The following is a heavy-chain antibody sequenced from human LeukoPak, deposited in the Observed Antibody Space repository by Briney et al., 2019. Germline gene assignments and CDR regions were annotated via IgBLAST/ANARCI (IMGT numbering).Heavy chain of an antibody. D-gene: IGHD2-15*01. CDR2: IYYSGTT. J-gene: IGHJ4*02. Sequence: SETLSLTCAVYGVSISSSSYNWGWIRQPPGRGLEWIGTIYYSGTTYYNPSLKSRVTISVDTSKKELSLKLSSVTAADAAVYYCASGGVVVGLYYFDYWGQGTLVTVSS. V-gene: IGHV4-39*07. CDR3: ASGGVVVGLYYFDY. CDR1: GVSISSSSYN.